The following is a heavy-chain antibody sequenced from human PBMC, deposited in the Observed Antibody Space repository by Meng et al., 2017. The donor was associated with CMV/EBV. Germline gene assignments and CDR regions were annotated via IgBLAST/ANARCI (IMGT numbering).Heavy chain of an antibody. CDR2: ISSSSSTI. Sequence: GESLKISCAASGFTFSSYSMNWVRQAPGKGLEWVSYISSSSSTIYYADSVKGRFTISRGNAKNSLYLQMNSLRAEDTAVYYCARDGGYCTNGVCYPDYWGQGTLVTVSS. V-gene: IGHV3-48*04. CDR3: ARDGGYCTNGVCYPDY. J-gene: IGHJ4*02. CDR1: GFTFSSYS. D-gene: IGHD2-8*01.